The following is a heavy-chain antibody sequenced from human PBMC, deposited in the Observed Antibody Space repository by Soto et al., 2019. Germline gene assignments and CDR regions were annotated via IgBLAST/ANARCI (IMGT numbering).Heavy chain of an antibody. CDR2: INWNSGSI. J-gene: IGHJ6*02. CDR3: AKDMGAAAEDGMDV. Sequence: GGSLRLSCAASGFTFDDYAMHWVRQAPGKGLEWVSGINWNSGSIGYADSVKGRFTISRDNAKNYLYLQMNSLRAEDTALYYCAKDMGAAAEDGMDVWGQGTTVTVSS. CDR1: GFTFDDYA. D-gene: IGHD6-13*01. V-gene: IGHV3-9*01.